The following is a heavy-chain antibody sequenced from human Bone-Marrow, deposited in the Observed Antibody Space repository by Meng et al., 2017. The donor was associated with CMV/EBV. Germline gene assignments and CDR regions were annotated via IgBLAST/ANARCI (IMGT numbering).Heavy chain of an antibody. CDR1: GFTFSSYN. V-gene: IGHV3-23*03. D-gene: IGHD3-10*01. CDR3: AKAQGKGY. Sequence: GESLKISCAASGFTFSSYNMNWVRQAPGKGLEWVSVIYSGGSSTYYADSVKGRFTISRDNSKNTLYLQMNSLRAEDTAVYYCAKAQGKGYWGQGTLVTVSS. CDR2: IYSGGSST. J-gene: IGHJ4*02.